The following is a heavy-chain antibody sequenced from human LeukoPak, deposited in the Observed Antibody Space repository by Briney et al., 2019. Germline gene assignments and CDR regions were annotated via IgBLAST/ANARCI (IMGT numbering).Heavy chain of an antibody. V-gene: IGHV3-23*01. J-gene: IGHJ4*02. D-gene: IGHD5-24*01. CDR2: FSDSGGGT. CDR3: ARSGYNRFDY. Sequence: TGGSLRLSCAASGFTFSSYAMSWVRQAPGRGLQWVSAFSDSGGGTYYADSVKGRFTISRDDSKNTLYLQMNSLRAEDTAVYYRARSGYNRFDYWGQGTLVTVSS. CDR1: GFTFSSYA.